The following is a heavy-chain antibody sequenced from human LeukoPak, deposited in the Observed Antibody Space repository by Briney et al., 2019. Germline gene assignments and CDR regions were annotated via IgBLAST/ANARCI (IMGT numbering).Heavy chain of an antibody. D-gene: IGHD5-18*01. CDR2: TSYDGSYK. V-gene: IGHV3-30-3*01. J-gene: IGHJ4*02. Sequence: SGGSLRLSCAASGFTFSSYAMHWVRQAPGKGLEWVAVTSYDGSYKFYADSVKGRFTISRDNSKNTLFLQMNSLRPEDTAVYYCARLGEDSYGYQTDFDYWGQGTLVAVSS. CDR1: GFTFSSYA. CDR3: ARLGEDSYGYQTDFDY.